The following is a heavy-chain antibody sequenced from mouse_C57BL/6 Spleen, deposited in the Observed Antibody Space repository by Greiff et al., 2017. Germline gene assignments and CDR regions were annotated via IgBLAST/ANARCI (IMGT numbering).Heavy chain of an antibody. V-gene: IGHV5-16*01. J-gene: IGHJ1*03. Sequence: EVQLVESEGGLVQPGSSMKLSCTASGFTFSDYYMAWVRQVPEKGLEWVANINYDGSSTNYQDSLKSRFIISRDNAKNILYLQLSSLKSEDTATYYCARDTVYDGYFRYWYFDVWGTGTTVTVSS. CDR1: GFTFSDYY. D-gene: IGHD2-3*01. CDR2: INYDGSST. CDR3: ARDTVYDGYFRYWYFDV.